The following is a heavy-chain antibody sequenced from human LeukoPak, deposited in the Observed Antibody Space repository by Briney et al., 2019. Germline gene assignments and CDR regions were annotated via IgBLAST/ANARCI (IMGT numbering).Heavy chain of an antibody. V-gene: IGHV5-51*01. D-gene: IGHD1-1*01. CDR3: ARQGNNWYSFNY. CDR2: IYPGDSDT. Sequence: GESLKVSCKGSGYTFTNNWIGWVRQMPGKGLEWRGIIYPGDSDTRYSPPFQGQVRISADKAISTAHLQWSSLKASDTAMYYCARQGNNWYSFNYWGRGTLVTVSS. CDR1: GYTFTNNW. J-gene: IGHJ4*02.